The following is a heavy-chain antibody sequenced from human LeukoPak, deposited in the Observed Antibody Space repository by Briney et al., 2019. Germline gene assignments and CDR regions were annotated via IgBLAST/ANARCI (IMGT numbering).Heavy chain of an antibody. V-gene: IGHV4-34*01. Sequence: SETLSLTCAVYGGSFSDYYWSWIRQPPGKGLEWIGEINHSGKTNYNPSVKSRVIISIDTSKNQLSLNLRSVTAADTAIYYCARVGTVTTAFYNWFDPWGQGTLVTVSS. J-gene: IGHJ5*02. CDR1: GGSFSDYY. CDR3: ARVGTVTTAFYNWFDP. D-gene: IGHD4-17*01. CDR2: INHSGKT.